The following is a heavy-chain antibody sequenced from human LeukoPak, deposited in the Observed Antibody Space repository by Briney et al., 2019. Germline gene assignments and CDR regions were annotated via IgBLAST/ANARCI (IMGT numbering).Heavy chain of an antibody. D-gene: IGHD5-24*01. CDR3: ATPSWSRDGYVGAFDI. CDR2: IYYSGST. V-gene: IGHV4-59*01. J-gene: IGHJ3*02. CDR1: GGSIYSYS. Sequence: SETLSLTCTVSGGSIYSYSWTWLRQPPGKGLEWIGYIYYSGSTNYNPSLKSRVTMSVDTSKNQFSLRLSSVTAADTAVYYCATPSWSRDGYVGAFDIWGQGTMVTVSS.